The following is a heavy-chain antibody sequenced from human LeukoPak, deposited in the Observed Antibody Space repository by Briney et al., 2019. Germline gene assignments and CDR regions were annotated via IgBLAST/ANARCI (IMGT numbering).Heavy chain of an antibody. D-gene: IGHD1-20*01. CDR2: IYYSGIT. Sequence: SETLSLTCTVSGGSISSSSYYWGWIRQPPGKGLEWIGSIYYSGITYYNPSLKSRVTISVDTSKSQFSLKLSSVTAADTAVYYCARLITGTLDYWGQGTLVTVSS. J-gene: IGHJ4*02. CDR3: ARLITGTLDY. CDR1: GGSISSSSYY. V-gene: IGHV4-39*01.